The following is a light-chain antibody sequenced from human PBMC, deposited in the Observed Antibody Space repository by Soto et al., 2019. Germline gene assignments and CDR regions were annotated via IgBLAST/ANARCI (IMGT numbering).Light chain of an antibody. CDR2: DVS. CDR3: SSYTSSSTLE. V-gene: IGLV2-14*01. Sequence: QSALTQPASVSGSPGQSITISCTGTSSDVGGYNYVSWYQQHPGKAPKLMIYDVSNRPSGVSNRFSGSKSGNTASLTISGXXAXXXXDYYCSSYTSSSTLEFGGGTKVTVL. J-gene: IGLJ2*01. CDR1: SSDVGGYNY.